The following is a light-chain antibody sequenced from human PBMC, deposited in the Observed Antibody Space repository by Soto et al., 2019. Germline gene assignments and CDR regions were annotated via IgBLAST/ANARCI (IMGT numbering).Light chain of an antibody. Sequence: QSVLTQPPSVSGAPGQRVTISCTGSSSNIGAGYDVNWYQQLPGTAPKLLIYGNSNRPSGVPDRFSGSKSGTSASLAITGLQADEEAYSYSQTYDSSLSGYVFGTGTKVTVL. CDR2: GNS. CDR3: QTYDSSLSGYV. J-gene: IGLJ1*01. V-gene: IGLV1-40*01. CDR1: SSNIGAGYD.